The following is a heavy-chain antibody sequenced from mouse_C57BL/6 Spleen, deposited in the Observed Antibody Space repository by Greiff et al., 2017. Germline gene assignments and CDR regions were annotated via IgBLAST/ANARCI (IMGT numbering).Heavy chain of an antibody. CDR2: IYPRSGNT. D-gene: IGHD1-1*01. J-gene: IGHJ1*03. V-gene: IGHV1-81*01. Sequence: QVQLKESGAELARPGASVKLSCKASGYTFTSYGISWVKQRTGQGLEWIGEIYPRSGNTYYNEKFKGKATLTADKSSSTAYMELRSLTSEDSAVYFCARCESKEHTVVEWYFDVWGTGTTVTVSS. CDR1: GYTFTSYG. CDR3: ARCESKEHTVVEWYFDV.